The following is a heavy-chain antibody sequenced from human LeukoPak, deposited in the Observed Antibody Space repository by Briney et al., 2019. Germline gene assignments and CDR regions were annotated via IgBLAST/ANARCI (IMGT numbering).Heavy chain of an antibody. D-gene: IGHD3-22*01. CDR1: GFTFSSYW. V-gene: IGHV3-74*01. CDR2: INSDGSST. J-gene: IGHJ4*02. Sequence: PGGSLRLSCAASGFTFSSYWMHWVRQAPGKGLVWVSRINSDGSSTSYADSVKGRFTTSRDNAKNTLYLQMNSLRAEDTAVYYCARDLNLYYDSSGYSYWGQGTLVTVSS. CDR3: ARDLNLYYDSSGYSY.